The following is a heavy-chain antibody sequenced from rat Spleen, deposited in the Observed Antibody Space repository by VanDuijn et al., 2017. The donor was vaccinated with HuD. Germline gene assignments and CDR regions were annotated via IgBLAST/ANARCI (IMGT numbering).Heavy chain of an antibody. Sequence: EVKLLESGGGLVQPGGSLRLSCAASGFTFADFYMSWIRQSPGKAPEWLSFIRNKAKSYTTEYNPSVKGRFTISRDDTQNVLYLQMNTLRAEDTAMYYCAKHGSYYYDVMDAWGQGASVTVSS. CDR2: IRNKAKSYTT. CDR3: AKHGSYYYDVMDA. V-gene: IGHV7-6*01. J-gene: IGHJ4*01. CDR1: GFTFADFY. D-gene: IGHD1-12*01.